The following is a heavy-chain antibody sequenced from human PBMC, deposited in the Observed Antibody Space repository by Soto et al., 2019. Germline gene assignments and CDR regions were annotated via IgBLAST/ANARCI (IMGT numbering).Heavy chain of an antibody. CDR1: GYTFTSYG. CDR3: ATVNYYDTSGADNEGYYFGY. D-gene: IGHD3-22*01. J-gene: IGHJ4*02. CDR2: INGYDGDA. V-gene: IGHV1-18*01. Sequence: ASVKVSCKASGYTFTSYGVSWVRQAPGQGLEWMGWINGYDGDAHYAPKFQGRVTMTTDTSTSTAYMELRSLRSDDTAVYYCATVNYYDTSGADNEGYYFGYWGQGTLVTVSS.